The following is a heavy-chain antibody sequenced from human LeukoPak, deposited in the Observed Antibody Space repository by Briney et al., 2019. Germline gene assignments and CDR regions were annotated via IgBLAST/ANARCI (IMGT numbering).Heavy chain of an antibody. CDR1: GGSFSGYY. D-gene: IGHD3-10*01. J-gene: IGHJ5*02. CDR3: AKKARVVRGVIINWFDP. CDR2: INHSGST. V-gene: IGHV4-34*01. Sequence: PSETLSLTCAVYGGSFSGYYWSWIRQPPGKGLEWIGEINHSGSTNYNPSLKSRVTISVDTSKNQFSLKLSSVTAADTAVYYCAKKARVVRGVIINWFDPWGQGTLVTVSS.